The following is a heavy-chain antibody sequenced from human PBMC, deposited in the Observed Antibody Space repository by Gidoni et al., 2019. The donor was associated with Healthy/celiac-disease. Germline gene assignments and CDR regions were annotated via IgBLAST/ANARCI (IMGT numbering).Heavy chain of an antibody. J-gene: IGHJ5*02. D-gene: IGHD6-13*01. CDR2: INPKSGGT. CDR1: GYPFTGYH. CDR3: ARDIRAEGSSWYEGWFDP. V-gene: IGHV1-2*02. Sequence: QVQLVQSGAEVKKPGASVKVSCQASGYPFTGYHMHWVRQAPGQGLEWMGWINPKSGGTNYAQKFQGRVTMTRDTSISTAYMELSRLRSDDTAVYYCARDIRAEGSSWYEGWFDPWGQGTLVTVSS.